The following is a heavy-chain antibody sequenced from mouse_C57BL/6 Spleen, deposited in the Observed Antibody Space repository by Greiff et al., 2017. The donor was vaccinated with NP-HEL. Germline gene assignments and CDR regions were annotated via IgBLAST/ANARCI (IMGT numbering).Heavy chain of an antibody. J-gene: IGHJ2*01. V-gene: IGHV1-20*01. CDR2: INPYNGDT. CDR1: GYSFTGYF. CDR3: ARGGDYDSLDY. D-gene: IGHD2-4*01. Sequence: DVHLVESGPELVKPGDSVKISCKASGYSFTGYFMNWVMQSHGKSLEWIGRINPYNGDTFYNQKFKGKATLTVDKSSSTAHMELRSLTSEDSAVYYCARGGDYDSLDYWGQGTTLTVSS.